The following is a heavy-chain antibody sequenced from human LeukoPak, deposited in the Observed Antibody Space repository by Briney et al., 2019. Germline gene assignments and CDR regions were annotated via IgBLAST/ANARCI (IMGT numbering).Heavy chain of an antibody. J-gene: IGHJ4*02. D-gene: IGHD1-1*01. CDR3: ASGTTIFNYFDY. Sequence: PGGSLRLSCAASGFTFSGYTMNWVRQAPGKGLEWVSSIRSSSTYIYYADSVKGRFTISRDNAKTSLYLQMNSLRAEDTAVYYCASGTTIFNYFDYWGQGTLVTVSS. CDR2: IRSSSTYI. CDR1: GFTFSGYT. V-gene: IGHV3-21*01.